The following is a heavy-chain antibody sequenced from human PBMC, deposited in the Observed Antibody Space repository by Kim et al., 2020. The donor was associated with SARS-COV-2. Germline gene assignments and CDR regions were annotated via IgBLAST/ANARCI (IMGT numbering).Heavy chain of an antibody. V-gene: IGHV3-21*06. J-gene: IGHJ4*02. Sequence: TVKSRSSISRDNAKGTVYLPMNSVRAEGTAVYYCARDPYDGSGYGAFDYWGQGTLVTVAS. CDR3: ARDPYDGSGYGAFDY. D-gene: IGHD3-22*01.